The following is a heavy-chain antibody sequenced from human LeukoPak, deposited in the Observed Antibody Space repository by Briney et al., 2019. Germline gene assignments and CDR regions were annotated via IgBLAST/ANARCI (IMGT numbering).Heavy chain of an antibody. Sequence: GGSLRLSCAASGFTFSSYSMNWVRQPPGKGLEWVSSISSSSSHIYYADSVKGRFTISRDNAKNSLYLQMNSLRAEDTAVYYCARPYDFWSGYYTGEGYFDYWGQGTLVTVSS. CDR1: GFTFSSYS. D-gene: IGHD3-3*01. V-gene: IGHV3-21*01. J-gene: IGHJ4*02. CDR3: ARPYDFWSGYYTGEGYFDY. CDR2: ISSSSSHI.